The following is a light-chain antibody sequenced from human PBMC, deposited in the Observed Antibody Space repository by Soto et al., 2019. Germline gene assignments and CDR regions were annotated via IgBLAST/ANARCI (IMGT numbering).Light chain of an antibody. Sequence: DIPMTQSPSTLSASVGDTVTITCRASQTISGWLAWYQQRPGKAPNLLIFDASTLESGVPSRFSGSGSGTTFTLTMSSLQSDDFATYYCQQYNSYSPTFGQGTKVEI. CDR2: DAS. CDR1: QTISGW. CDR3: QQYNSYSPT. J-gene: IGKJ1*01. V-gene: IGKV1-5*01.